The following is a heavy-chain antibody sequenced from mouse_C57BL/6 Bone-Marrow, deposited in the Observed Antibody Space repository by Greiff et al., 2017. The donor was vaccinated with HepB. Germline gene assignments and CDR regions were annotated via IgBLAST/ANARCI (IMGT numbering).Heavy chain of an antibody. J-gene: IGHJ2*01. Sequence: VQLQQSGAELMKPGASVKLSCAASGFTFTGYCIEWVRQTPGHGLEWIGEIIPGSGSTNYNEKFKGKATFTADTSSNTAYMQLSSLTTEDSANYYCARWALSSDFDYWGQGTTLTVSS. CDR3: ARWALSSDFDY. V-gene: IGHV1-9*01. D-gene: IGHD1-1*01. CDR2: IIPGSGST. CDR1: GFTFTGYC.